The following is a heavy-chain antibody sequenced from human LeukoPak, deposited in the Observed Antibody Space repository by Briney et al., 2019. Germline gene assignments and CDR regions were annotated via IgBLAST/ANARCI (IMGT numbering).Heavy chain of an antibody. CDR1: GFTFSNS. J-gene: IGHJ6*02. V-gene: IGHV3-21*01. D-gene: IGHD3-9*01. CDR2: ISSSGTYI. CDR3: ARDLDILTGYYSIHYYYGMDV. Sequence: GGSLRLSCAASGFTFSNSLNWVRQAPGKGLEWVSTISSSGTYIYYTDSVKGRFTISRDNAKNSLYLQMNSLRAEDTAVYYCARDLDILTGYYSIHYYYGMDVWGQGTTVTVSS.